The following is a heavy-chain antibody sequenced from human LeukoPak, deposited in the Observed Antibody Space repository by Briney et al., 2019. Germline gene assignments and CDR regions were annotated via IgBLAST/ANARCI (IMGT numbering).Heavy chain of an antibody. CDR2: ISRGGVIS. CDR3: VSRAGSPWGPFDD. J-gene: IGHJ4*02. Sequence: PGGSLRLSCGTSGFTFSDYAINWVRQAPGKGLEWVSTISRGGVISYYADSVKGRFTISRDNSNNTLYLHMNSLRAEDTAVYYCVSRAGSPWGPFDDWGQGTLVTVS. V-gene: IGHV3-23*01. CDR1: GFTFSDYA. D-gene: IGHD7-27*01.